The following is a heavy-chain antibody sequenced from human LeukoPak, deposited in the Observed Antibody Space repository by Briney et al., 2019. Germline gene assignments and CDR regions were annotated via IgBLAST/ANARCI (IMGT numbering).Heavy chain of an antibody. CDR1: GFTFSSYW. V-gene: IGHV3-7*01. J-gene: IGHJ4*02. D-gene: IGHD1-26*01. CDR3: ARDGGNYYDPSDY. CDR2: IKEDGSEI. Sequence: PGGSLRLSCAASGFTFSSYWMSWVRQAPGKGLEWVANIKEDGSEIYYVDSMKGRFTISRDNAKNSLYLRMNSLRAEDTAVYYCARDGGNYYDPSDYWGQGTLVSVSS.